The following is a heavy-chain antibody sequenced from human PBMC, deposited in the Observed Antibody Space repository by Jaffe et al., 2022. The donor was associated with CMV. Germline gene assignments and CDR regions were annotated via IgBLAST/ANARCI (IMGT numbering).Heavy chain of an antibody. CDR2: IDPSDSYT. D-gene: IGHD3-10*01. Sequence: EVQLVQSGAEVKKPGESLRISCQGSGFSFTNYWISWVRQMPGKGLEWMGRIDPSDSYTYYSPSFQGHVIISVDKSIDTAYLEWGSLKASDTGMYYCARRRREPSPFAYGSGRRSENYNYYMDVWGKGTTVTVSS. CDR1: GFSFTNYW. V-gene: IGHV5-10-1*03. CDR3: ARRRREPSPFAYGSGRRSENYNYYMDV. J-gene: IGHJ6*03.